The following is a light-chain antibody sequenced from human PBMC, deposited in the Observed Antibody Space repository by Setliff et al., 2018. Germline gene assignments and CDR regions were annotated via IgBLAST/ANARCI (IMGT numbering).Light chain of an antibody. CDR2: QVN. Sequence: QSALAQPPSASGSPGQSVTISCTGTSSDIGGYKYVSWYQQHPGKAPKILIYQVNQRPSGVSDRFSGSKSGNTASLTISGLQAEDEADYYCLSYAGSGTYVFGSGTKVTVL. CDR1: SSDIGGYKY. CDR3: LSYAGSGTYV. V-gene: IGLV2-8*01. J-gene: IGLJ1*01.